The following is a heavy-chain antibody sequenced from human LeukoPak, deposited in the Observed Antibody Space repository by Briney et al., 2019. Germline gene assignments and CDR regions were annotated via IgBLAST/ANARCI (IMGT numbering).Heavy chain of an antibody. V-gene: IGHV1-18*01. D-gene: IGHD6-19*01. CDR1: GDTFSSYG. CDR3: ARDHSSGWYGRGADY. Sequence: ASVKVSCKTSGDTFSSYGISWVRQAPGQGLEWMGWISAYNGNTNYAQKLQGRVTMTTDTSTSTAYMELRSLRSDDTAVYYCARDHSSGWYGRGADYWGQGTLVTVSS. CDR2: ISAYNGNT. J-gene: IGHJ4*02.